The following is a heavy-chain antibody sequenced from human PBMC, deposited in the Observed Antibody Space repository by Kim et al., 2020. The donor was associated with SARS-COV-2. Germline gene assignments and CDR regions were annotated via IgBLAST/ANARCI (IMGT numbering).Heavy chain of an antibody. CDR2: IKSKIDGGAT. D-gene: IGHD1-26*01. CDR1: GFTFSHAW. CDR3: VVDKRLGQWDLRGTWFDP. J-gene: IGHJ5*02. V-gene: IGHV3-15*01. Sequence: GGSLRLSCAASGFTFSHAWMSWVRQAPGKGLDWVGHIKSKIDGGATDYAASVKGRFTISRDDSKNTLYLQISSLRSEDTAGYYCVVDKRLGQWDLRGTWFDPWGQGTLVTVSS.